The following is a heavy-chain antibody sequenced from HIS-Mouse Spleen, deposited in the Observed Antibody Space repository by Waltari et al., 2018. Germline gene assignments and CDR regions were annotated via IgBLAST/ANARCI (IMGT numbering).Heavy chain of an antibody. CDR2: IYYSGST. Sequence: QLQLQESGPGLVKPSETLSLTCTVSGGSIRSSSSYWRRIRQPPGKGLEWIGCIYYSGSTYYNPSLKSRVTISVDTSKNQFSLKLSSVTAADTAVYYCAREIPYSSSWYDWYFDLWGRGTLVTVSS. V-gene: IGHV4-39*07. CDR3: AREIPYSSSWYDWYFDL. CDR1: GGSIRSSSSY. J-gene: IGHJ2*01. D-gene: IGHD6-13*01.